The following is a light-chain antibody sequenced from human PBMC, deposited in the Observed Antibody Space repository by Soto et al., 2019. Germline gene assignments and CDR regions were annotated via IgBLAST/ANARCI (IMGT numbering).Light chain of an antibody. CDR2: GAS. CDR3: LLYYGGAHVV. J-gene: IGLJ2*01. Sequence: QTVVTQEPSLTVSPGGTVTLTCASSTGAVTSGYYPNWFQQKPGQAPRALIYGASNKHSWTPARSSGSLLGGKAALTLSGVQPEDEAEYYCLLYYGGAHVVFGGGTKLTVL. CDR1: TGAVTSGYY. V-gene: IGLV7-43*01.